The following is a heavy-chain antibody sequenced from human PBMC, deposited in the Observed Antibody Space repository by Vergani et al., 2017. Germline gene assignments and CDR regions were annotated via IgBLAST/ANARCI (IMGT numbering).Heavy chain of an antibody. CDR1: GGTFSSYA. D-gene: IGHD2-2*01. CDR2: IIPIFGTA. V-gene: IGHV1-69*01. Sequence: QVQLFHSGAVVKKPGSSVQVSCKASGGTFSSYAISWVRQAPGQGLEWMGGIIPIFGTANYAQKFQGRVTITADESTSTAYMELSSLRSEDTAVYYCAREGRGCSSTSCYDYYYYMDVWGKGTTVTVSS. CDR3: AREGRGCSSTSCYDYYYYMDV. J-gene: IGHJ6*03.